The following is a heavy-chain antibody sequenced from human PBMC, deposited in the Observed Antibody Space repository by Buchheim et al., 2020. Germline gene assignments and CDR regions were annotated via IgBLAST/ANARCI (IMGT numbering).Heavy chain of an antibody. V-gene: IGHV3-23*01. J-gene: IGHJ4*02. CDR2: ISGSGGST. D-gene: IGHD3-22*01. CDR3: AKDLNYSDSSGYLYYFDY. CDR1: GFTFSSYA. Sequence: EVQLLESGGGLLQPGGSLRLSCAASGFTFSSYAMSWVRQAPGKGLEWVSSISGSGGSTYYADSVKGRFNISRDNSKNTLYLQMNSQRDEDTVVYYGAKDLNYSDSSGYLYYFDYWGQGTL.